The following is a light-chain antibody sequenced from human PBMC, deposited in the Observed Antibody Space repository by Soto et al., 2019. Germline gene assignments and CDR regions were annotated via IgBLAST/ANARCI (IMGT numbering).Light chain of an antibody. CDR1: QSVSTNF. V-gene: IGKV3-20*01. Sequence: EIVLTQSPGTLSLSPGEGATLSCRASQSVSTNFFAWYQQKPGQAPRLLIYGASTRATGIQDRFSGSGSGTDFTLTISRLEPEDVAVYYCQQYGRTSWTFGQGTKVEI. J-gene: IGKJ1*01. CDR3: QQYGRTSWT. CDR2: GAS.